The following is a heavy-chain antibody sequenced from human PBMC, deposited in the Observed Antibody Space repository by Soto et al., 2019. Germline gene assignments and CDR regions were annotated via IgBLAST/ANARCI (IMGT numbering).Heavy chain of an antibody. J-gene: IGHJ6*02. CDR2: LSYDGSKK. Sequence: WGSLRLSCAASGFIFSSYAKPWVRHAPGKGLEWVALLSYDGSKKYYADSVTGRFTISRDNSKNTLYLQMKILRVEDTAVYYCARDSGSSYYDEDYAMDVWGQGTTVTVSS. V-gene: IGHV3-30-3*01. CDR3: ARDSGSSYYDEDYAMDV. CDR1: GFIFSSYA. D-gene: IGHD3-10*01.